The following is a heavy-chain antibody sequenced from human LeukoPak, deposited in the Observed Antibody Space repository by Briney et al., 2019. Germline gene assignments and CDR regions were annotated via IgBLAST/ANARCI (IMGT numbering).Heavy chain of an antibody. Sequence: GGSLRLSCAASGFTFSSYGMHWVRQAPGKGLEWVAVIWYDGSNKYYADSVKGRFTISRDNSKNTLYLQMNSLRAEDTAVYYCAKDLTVTSYYYYYDMDVWGQGTTVTVSS. CDR2: IWYDGSNK. D-gene: IGHD4-17*01. CDR3: AKDLTVTSYYYYYDMDV. V-gene: IGHV3-33*06. J-gene: IGHJ6*02. CDR1: GFTFSSYG.